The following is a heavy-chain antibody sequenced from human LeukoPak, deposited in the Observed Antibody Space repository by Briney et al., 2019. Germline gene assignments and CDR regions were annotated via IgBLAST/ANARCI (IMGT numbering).Heavy chain of an antibody. Sequence: GRSLRLSCAASGFTFSSYGMHWVRQAPGKGLEWVAVIWYDGSNKYYADSVKGRFTISRDNSKNTLYLQMNSLRAEDTAVYYCAIDRWMVRGVAPDYWGQGTLVTVSS. D-gene: IGHD3-10*01. J-gene: IGHJ4*02. CDR1: GFTFSSYG. CDR2: IWYDGSNK. V-gene: IGHV3-33*01. CDR3: AIDRWMVRGVAPDY.